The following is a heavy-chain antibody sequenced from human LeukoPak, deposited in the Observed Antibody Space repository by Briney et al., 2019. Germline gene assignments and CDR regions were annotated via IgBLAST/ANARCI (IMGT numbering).Heavy chain of an antibody. CDR3: ARHHCSAGSCYRLFAY. J-gene: IGHJ4*02. CDR2: IYYSGST. CDR1: GGSISSHY. D-gene: IGHD2-15*01. V-gene: IGHV4-59*08. Sequence: SETLSLTCTVSGGSISSHYWSWIRQPPGKGLEWIGFIYYSGSTNYNPSLKSRVTISVDRSKNQFSLKLSSVTAADTAVYYCARHHCSAGSCYRLFAYWGPGTLVTVSS.